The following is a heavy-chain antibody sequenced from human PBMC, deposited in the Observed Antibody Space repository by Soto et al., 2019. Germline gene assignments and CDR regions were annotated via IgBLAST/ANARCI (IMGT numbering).Heavy chain of an antibody. CDR3: AREGDSHAFRGFDL. V-gene: IGHV3-33*01. D-gene: IGHD5-18*01. J-gene: IGHJ5*02. CDR1: GFTFSSYG. Sequence: PGGSLRLSCAASGFTFSSYGMHWVRQAPGKGLEWVAVIWYDGSNKYYADSVKGRFTVSRDMSKSTIFLQMNNLRIDDSAIYSCAREGDSHAFRGFDLWGQGTPVTVSS. CDR2: IWYDGSNK.